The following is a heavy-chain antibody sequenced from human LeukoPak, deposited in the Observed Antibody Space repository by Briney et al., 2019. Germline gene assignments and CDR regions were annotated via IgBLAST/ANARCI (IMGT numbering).Heavy chain of an antibody. V-gene: IGHV1-69*06. J-gene: IGHJ4*02. CDR3: ARRTLDCSSTSCSYYFDY. CDR2: IIPIFGTA. D-gene: IGHD2-2*01. CDR1: GGTFSSYA. Sequence: ASVKVSCKASGGTFSSYAISWVRQAPGQGLEWMGGIIPIFGTANYAQKFQGRVTITADKSTSTACMELSSLRSEDTAVYYCARRTLDCSSTSCSYYFDYWGQGTLVTVSS.